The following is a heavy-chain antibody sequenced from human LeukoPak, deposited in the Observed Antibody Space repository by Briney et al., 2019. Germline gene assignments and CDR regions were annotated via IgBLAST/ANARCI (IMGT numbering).Heavy chain of an antibody. D-gene: IGHD3-10*02. CDR3: ASRQGSITMWYFDY. V-gene: IGHV4-34*01. CDR1: GGSFSGYY. CDR2: INHSGST. J-gene: IGHJ4*02. Sequence: SETLSLTCAVYGGSFSGYYWSWIRQSPGKGLEWIGEINHSGSTNYNPSLKSRVTISVDTSKNQFSLKLSSVTAADTAVYYCASRQGSITMWYFDYWGQGTLVTVSS.